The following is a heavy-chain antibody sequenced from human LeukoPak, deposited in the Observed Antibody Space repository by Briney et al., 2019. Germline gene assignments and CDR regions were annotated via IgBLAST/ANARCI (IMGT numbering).Heavy chain of an antibody. J-gene: IGHJ4*02. CDR2: INHSGST. V-gene: IGHV4-34*01. D-gene: IGHD3-10*01. CDR1: GGSFSGYY. CDR3: ARRRGSGSYYGIDY. Sequence: SETLSLTCAVYGGSFSGYYWSWIRQPPGKGLEWIGEINHSGSTNYNPSLKSRVTISVDTSKNQFSLKLSPVTAADTAVYYCARRRGSGSYYGIDYWGQGTLVTVSS.